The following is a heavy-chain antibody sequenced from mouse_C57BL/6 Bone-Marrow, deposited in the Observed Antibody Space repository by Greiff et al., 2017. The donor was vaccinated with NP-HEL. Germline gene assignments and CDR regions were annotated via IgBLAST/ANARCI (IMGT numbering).Heavy chain of an antibody. D-gene: IGHD3-1*01. CDR2: IYPGSGNT. CDR1: GYTFTDYY. Sequence: VQLQQSGAELVRPGASVKLSCKASGYTFTDYYINWVKQRPGQGLEWIARIYPGSGNTYYNEKFKGKATLTAEKSSSTAYMQLSSLTSEDSAVYFCARSAHAMDYWGQGTSVTVSS. CDR3: ARSAHAMDY. J-gene: IGHJ4*01. V-gene: IGHV1-76*01.